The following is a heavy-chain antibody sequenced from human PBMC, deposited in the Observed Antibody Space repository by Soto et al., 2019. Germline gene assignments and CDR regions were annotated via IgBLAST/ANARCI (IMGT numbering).Heavy chain of an antibody. Sequence: SETLSLTCSVSGYSISSGYYWGWVRQAPGKGLEWLGSVYHNGIMFHNPSFQSRVTISVDTSKNQFSLNLRSVTAADMAVYYCAALWFGELAFNYWGHGILVTAPQ. CDR3: AALWFGELAFNY. D-gene: IGHD3-10*01. CDR1: GYSISSGYY. V-gene: IGHV4-38-2*02. CDR2: VYHNGIM. J-gene: IGHJ4*01.